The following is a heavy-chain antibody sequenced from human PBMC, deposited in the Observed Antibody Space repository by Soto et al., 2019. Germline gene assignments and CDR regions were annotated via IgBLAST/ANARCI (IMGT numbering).Heavy chain of an antibody. CDR3: ARVSSAGHCSGGSCSDFDY. V-gene: IGHV4-59*08. CDR2: IYSSGST. D-gene: IGHD2-15*01. J-gene: IGHJ4*02. Sequence: SETLSLTCTVSGGSISSYYWSWIRQPPWTVLEWTGYIYSSGSTNYNPSLKRRVTISVDTSKNQFSLKLSSVTAADTAVYYCARVSSAGHCSGGSCSDFDYWGQGTLVTASS. CDR1: GGSISSYY.